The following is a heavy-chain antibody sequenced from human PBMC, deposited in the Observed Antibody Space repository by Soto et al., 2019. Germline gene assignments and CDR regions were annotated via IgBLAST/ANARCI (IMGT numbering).Heavy chain of an antibody. CDR1: GFTFNSYA. V-gene: IGHV3-23*01. CDR3: AKDRHYGSGTYSDSYPDY. J-gene: IGHJ4*02. Sequence: EVQLLESGGGLVQPGGSLRLSCGGSGFTFNSYAMTWVRQAPGKGLEWVSAISGSGGTTYYANSVKGRFTISRDQSKDTLYLQMNSLRAEDTAIYYCAKDRHYGSGTYSDSYPDYWAQGTLVTVSS. D-gene: IGHD3-10*01. CDR2: ISGSGGTT.